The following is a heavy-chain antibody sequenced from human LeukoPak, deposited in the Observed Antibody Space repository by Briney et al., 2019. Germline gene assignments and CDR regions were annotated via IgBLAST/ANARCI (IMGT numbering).Heavy chain of an antibody. J-gene: IGHJ5*02. CDR1: GFTFSSYG. CDR3: AKGPEGVYCSSTSCYRNWFDP. CDR2: IRYDGSNK. D-gene: IGHD2-2*01. Sequence: PGGSLRLSCAASGFTFSSYGMHWVRQAPGKGLEWVAFIRYDGSNKYYADSVKGRFTISRDNSKNTLYLQMNSLRAEDTAVYYCAKGPEGVYCSSTSCYRNWFDPWGQGTLVTVSS. V-gene: IGHV3-30*02.